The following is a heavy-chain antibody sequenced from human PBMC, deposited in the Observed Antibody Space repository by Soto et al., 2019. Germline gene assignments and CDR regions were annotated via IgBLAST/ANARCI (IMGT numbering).Heavy chain of an antibody. CDR1: GGSVSSGSYY. V-gene: IGHV4-61*01. CDR3: ARALRAYCGGDCYSAYFDY. D-gene: IGHD2-21*02. J-gene: IGHJ4*02. Sequence: SETLSLTCTVSGGSVSSGSYYWSWIRQPPGKGLEWIGYIYYSGSTNYNPSLKSRVTISVDTSKNQFSLKLSSVTAADTAVYYCARALRAYCGGDCYSAYFDYWGQGTLVTVSS. CDR2: IYYSGST.